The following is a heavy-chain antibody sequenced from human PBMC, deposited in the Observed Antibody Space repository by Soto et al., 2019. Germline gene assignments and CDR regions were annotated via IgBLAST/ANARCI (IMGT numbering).Heavy chain of an antibody. V-gene: IGHV4-31*03. CDR2: IYYSGIS. D-gene: IGHD5-18*01. CDR1: GASISSGGYY. J-gene: IGHJ4*02. CDR3: ARTEWIQLWFDY. Sequence: QVQLLESGPGLVKPSQTLSLICNVSGASISSGGYYWSWIRQRPGGGLEWLGFIYYSGISHYNPSLKSRATISVDTSKNQFSLTLISVTAADTDVYYCARTEWIQLWFDYWGQGAVVTVS.